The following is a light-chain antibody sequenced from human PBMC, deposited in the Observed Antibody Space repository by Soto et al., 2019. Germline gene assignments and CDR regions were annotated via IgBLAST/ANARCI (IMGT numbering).Light chain of an antibody. J-gene: IGKJ1*01. CDR3: QQYFRWPPWT. Sequence: EVLMTQSPATLSVSPGDRVTLSCRASLSVSSDLAWYQQKPGQAPTLLIYGASIRATGVPARFSGSGSGTDFTLTIDSLQSEGVADYYCQQYFRWPPWTFGQGTKVDIK. CDR1: LSVSSD. CDR2: GAS. V-gene: IGKV3-15*01.